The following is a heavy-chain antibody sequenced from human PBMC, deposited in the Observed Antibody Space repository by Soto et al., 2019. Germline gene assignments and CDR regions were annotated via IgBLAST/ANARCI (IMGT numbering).Heavy chain of an antibody. V-gene: IGHV4-30-4*01. CDR3: ARERPDGARLDP. CDR1: GGSISSGDYY. Sequence: QVQLQESGPGLVKPSQTLSLTCTVSGGSISSGDYYWSWIRQPPGKGLEWIGYIYHSGSTYYNPSLKGRVXLXVXXSKNQSSRKLSSVTAADTAVYYCARERPDGARLDPWGQGTLVTVSS. J-gene: IGHJ5*02. CDR2: IYHSGST. D-gene: IGHD6-6*01.